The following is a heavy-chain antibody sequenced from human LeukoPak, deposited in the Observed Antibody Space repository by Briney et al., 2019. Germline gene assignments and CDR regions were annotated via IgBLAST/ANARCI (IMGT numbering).Heavy chain of an antibody. J-gene: IGHJ4*02. CDR3: APTPEAYTSNWNV. CDR1: GYSFTDDY. CDR2: INPDSGFT. Sequence: ASVKVSCKTSGYSFTDDYVQWVRQAPGQGVEWMGWINPDSGFTNYAQKFQGRVTMTRDTSISTAYMEVRRLRPDDTAVYYCAPTPEAYTSNWNVWGQGTLVTVSS. V-gene: IGHV1-2*02. D-gene: IGHD1-1*01.